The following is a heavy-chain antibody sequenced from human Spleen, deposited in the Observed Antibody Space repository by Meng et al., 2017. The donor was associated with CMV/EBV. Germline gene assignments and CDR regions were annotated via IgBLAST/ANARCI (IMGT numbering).Heavy chain of an antibody. V-gene: IGHV3-74*01. CDR1: GFTFSSYW. Sequence: SCAASGFTFSSYWMHWVRQAAGKGLVWVSRINNDGSSTTYGDSVRGRFTISRDNAKNTLYLQTNSLRAEDTAVYYCARAFDSGSQIDYWGQGTLVTVSS. J-gene: IGHJ4*02. CDR2: INNDGSST. D-gene: IGHD1-26*01. CDR3: ARAFDSGSQIDY.